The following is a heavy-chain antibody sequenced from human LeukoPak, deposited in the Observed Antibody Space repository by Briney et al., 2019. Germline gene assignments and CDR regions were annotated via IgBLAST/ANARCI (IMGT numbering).Heavy chain of an antibody. CDR3: AKTGSSRFDY. CDR1: GFTFSSYE. D-gene: IGHD1-26*01. CDR2: ISSSGSTI. V-gene: IGHV3-48*03. J-gene: IGHJ4*02. Sequence: GGSLRLSCAASGFTFSSYEMNWVRQAPGKGLEWVSYISSSGSTIYYADSVKGRFTISRDNAKNSLYLQMNTLRAEDTAVYYCAKTGSSRFDYWGQGTLVTVSS.